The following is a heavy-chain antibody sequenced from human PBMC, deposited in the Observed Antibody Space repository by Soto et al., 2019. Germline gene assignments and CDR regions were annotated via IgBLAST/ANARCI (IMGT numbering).Heavy chain of an antibody. CDR3: AREVQVHTPAFVY. CDR1: GGTFNTYA. J-gene: IGHJ4*02. V-gene: IGHV1-69*19. CDR2: ISPMFGAA. D-gene: IGHD3-10*01. Sequence: QVQLVQSGAEMKKPGSSVKVSCQSSGGTFNTYAMNWVRQAPGQGPEWMGDISPMFGAANYAPKSQGRVTIAADGSTGTSYMQLSSLTSEDTAIYFCAREVQVHTPAFVYWGQGTLVTVSS.